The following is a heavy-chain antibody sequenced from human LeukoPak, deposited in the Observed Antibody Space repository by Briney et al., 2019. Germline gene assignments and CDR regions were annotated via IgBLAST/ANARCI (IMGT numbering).Heavy chain of an antibody. V-gene: IGHV3-33*01. J-gene: IGHJ6*02. CDR3: ARDKIVYYDSSGYKGYYYYYGMDV. CDR2: IWYDGSNK. Sequence: GGSLRLSCAASGFTFSSYGMHWVRQAPGMGLEWVAVIWYDGSNKYYADSVKGRFTISRDNSKNTLYLQMNSLRAEDTAVYYCARDKIVYYDSSGYKGYYYYYGMDVWGQGTTVTVSS. CDR1: GFTFSSYG. D-gene: IGHD3-22*01.